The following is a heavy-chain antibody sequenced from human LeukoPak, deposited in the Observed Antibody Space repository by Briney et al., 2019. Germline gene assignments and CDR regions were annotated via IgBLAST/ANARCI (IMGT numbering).Heavy chain of an antibody. CDR3: ARSPTDDYGDDDAFDI. CDR2: INHSGST. CDR1: GGSFSGYY. J-gene: IGHJ3*02. V-gene: IGHV4-34*01. D-gene: IGHD4-17*01. Sequence: PSETLSLTCAVYGGSFSGYYWSWLRHPPGKGLEWIGEINHSGSTNYKVSLKSRVTISVDTSKNQFSLKLSSVPAADTAVYYCARSPTDDYGDDDAFDIWGQGTMVTVSS.